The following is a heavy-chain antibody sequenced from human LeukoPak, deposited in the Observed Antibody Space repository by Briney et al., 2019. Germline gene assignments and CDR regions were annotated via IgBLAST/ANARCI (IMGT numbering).Heavy chain of an antibody. CDR2: IRYDGSNK. Sequence: GGSLRLSCAASGFTFDDYTMHWVRQAPGKGLEWVAFIRYDGSNKYYADSVKGRFTISRDNSKNTLYLQMNSLRAEDTAVYYCANSTPLRIAVAGITYYFDYWGQGTLVTVSS. V-gene: IGHV3-30*02. D-gene: IGHD6-19*01. CDR1: GFTFDDYT. CDR3: ANSTPLRIAVAGITYYFDY. J-gene: IGHJ4*02.